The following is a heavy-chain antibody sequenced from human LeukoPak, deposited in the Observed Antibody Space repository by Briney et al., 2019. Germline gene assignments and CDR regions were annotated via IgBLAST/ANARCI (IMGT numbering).Heavy chain of an antibody. CDR2: IRYDGSNK. Sequence: GGSLRLSCAASGFTFSSYGMHWVRQAPGKGLEWVAFIRYDGSNKYYADSVKGRFTISRDNSKNTLYMQMNSLRAEDTAVYYCATLGYCSGGSCYSGYYYYYMDVWGKGTTVTISS. J-gene: IGHJ6*03. V-gene: IGHV3-30*02. D-gene: IGHD2-15*01. CDR3: ATLGYCSGGSCYSGYYYYYMDV. CDR1: GFTFSSYG.